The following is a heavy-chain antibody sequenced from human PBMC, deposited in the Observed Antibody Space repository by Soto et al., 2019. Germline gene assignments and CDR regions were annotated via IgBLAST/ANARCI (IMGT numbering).Heavy chain of an antibody. CDR3: ARGGSEGYCSGGSCYSTGGYYFDY. D-gene: IGHD2-15*01. CDR1: GFTVNSNY. CDR2: IYSDGST. V-gene: IGHV3-66*01. J-gene: IGHJ4*02. Sequence: GGSLRLSCAASGFTVNSNYMSWVRQAPGKGLEWVSVIYSDGSTYYADSVKGRFIISRDNSNNTLYFQMNSLRAEDTAVYYCARGGSEGYCSGGSCYSTGGYYFDYWGQGTLVTVPS.